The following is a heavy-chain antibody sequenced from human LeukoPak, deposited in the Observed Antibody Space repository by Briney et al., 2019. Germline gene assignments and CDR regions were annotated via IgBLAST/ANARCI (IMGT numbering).Heavy chain of an antibody. CDR3: ARVGGTAMVFFDY. J-gene: IGHJ4*02. V-gene: IGHV1-2*04. CDR2: INPNSGGT. Sequence: ASVKVSCKASGYTFTGYYMHWVRQAPGQGLEWMGWINPNSGGTNYAQKFQGWVTMTRDTSISTAYMELSRLRSDDTAVYYCARVGGTAMVFFDYWGQGTLVTVSS. D-gene: IGHD5-18*01. CDR1: GYTFTGYY.